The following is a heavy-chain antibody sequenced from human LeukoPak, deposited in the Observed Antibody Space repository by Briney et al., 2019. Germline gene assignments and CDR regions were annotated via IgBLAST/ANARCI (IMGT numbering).Heavy chain of an antibody. J-gene: IGHJ4*02. D-gene: IGHD6-19*01. Sequence: GGSLRLSCAASGFTFSNAWMSWVRQAPGKGLEWVAVISYDGSNKYYADSVKGRFTISRDNSKNTLYLQMNSLRAEDTAVYYCAKDLDIAVGPSPFDYWGQGTLVTVSS. CDR2: ISYDGSNK. CDR3: AKDLDIAVGPSPFDY. V-gene: IGHV3-30*18. CDR1: GFTFSNAW.